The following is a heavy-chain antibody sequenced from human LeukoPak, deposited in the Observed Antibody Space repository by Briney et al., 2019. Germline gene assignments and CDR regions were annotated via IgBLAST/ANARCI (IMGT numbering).Heavy chain of an antibody. V-gene: IGHV1-46*01. Sequence: ASVKVSCKASGYTFTSYYMHWVRQAPGQGLEWMGIINPSGGSTSYAQEFQGRVTMTRDTSTSTVYMELSSLRSEDTAVYYCARGHIAVAGTRVAFDIWGQGTMVTVPS. J-gene: IGHJ3*02. D-gene: IGHD6-19*01. CDR1: GYTFTSYY. CDR3: ARGHIAVAGTRVAFDI. CDR2: INPSGGST.